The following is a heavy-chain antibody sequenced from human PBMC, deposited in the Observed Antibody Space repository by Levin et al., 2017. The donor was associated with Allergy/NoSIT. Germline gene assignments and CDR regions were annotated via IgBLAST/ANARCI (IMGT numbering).Heavy chain of an antibody. D-gene: IGHD2-15*01. J-gene: IGHJ4*02. V-gene: IGHV3-33*01. Sequence: GGSLRLSCAASGFTFSSYGMHWVRQAPGKGLEWVAVIWYDGSNKYYADSVKGRFTISRDNSKNTLYLQMNSLRAEDTAVYYCARDQGCSGGSCYSGLDYWGQGTLVTVSS. CDR3: ARDQGCSGGSCYSGLDY. CDR2: IWYDGSNK. CDR1: GFTFSSYG.